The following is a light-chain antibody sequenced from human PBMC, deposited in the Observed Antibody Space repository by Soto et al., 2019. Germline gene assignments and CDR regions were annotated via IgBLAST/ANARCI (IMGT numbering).Light chain of an antibody. J-gene: IGKJ1*01. CDR3: QQYDSSPRP. V-gene: IGKV3-20*01. Sequence: DIVLPMSAGTLSLSPRERAPLSCRSSQSVSSSYLAWYQQKPGQAPRLLIYGASSRATGIPDRFSGSGSGTDFTLTIGRLEPEDLAVYYCQQYDSSPRPFGQGTKVAIK. CDR2: GAS. CDR1: QSVSSSY.